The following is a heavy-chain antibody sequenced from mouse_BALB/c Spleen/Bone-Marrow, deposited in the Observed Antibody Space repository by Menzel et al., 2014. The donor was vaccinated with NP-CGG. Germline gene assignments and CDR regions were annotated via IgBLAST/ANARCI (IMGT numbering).Heavy chain of an antibody. D-gene: IGHD4-1*01. CDR2: INSGGVNT. V-gene: IGHV5-6*01. CDR3: ARRGNWDGRAAMDY. CDR1: GLTFSSYG. Sequence: EVQLQQSGGDLVKPGGSLKLSCAASGLTFSSYGMSWVRQTPDKRLEWVATINSGGVNTYYIDSVKGRFTISRDNAKNTLYLQMSSLKSEDTAMYHCARRGNWDGRAAMDYWGQGTSVTVSS. J-gene: IGHJ4*01.